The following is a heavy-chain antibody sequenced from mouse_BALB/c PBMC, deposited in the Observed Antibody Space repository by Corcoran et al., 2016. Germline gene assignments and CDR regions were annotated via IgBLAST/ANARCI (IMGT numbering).Heavy chain of an antibody. CDR3: ARGSPGDLYYYAMDD. V-gene: IGHV1S136*01. CDR2: SNPYNDGT. CDR1: GYTFTSYV. J-gene: IGHJ4*01. Sequence: EVQLQQSGPELVKPGASGKMSCKASGYTFTSYVMHWVKQKPGQGLEWIGYSNPYNDGTKYNEKFKGKATLTSDKSSSTAYMELGSLTSEESAVYYCARGSPGDLYYYAMDDVWQGTAVTVSS. D-gene: IGHD3-1*01.